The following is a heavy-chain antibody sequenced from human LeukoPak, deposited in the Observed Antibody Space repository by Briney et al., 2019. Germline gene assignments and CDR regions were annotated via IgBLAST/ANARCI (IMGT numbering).Heavy chain of an antibody. CDR2: ISSSGSTI. Sequence: GGSLRLSCAASGFTFSDYYMSWIRQAPGKGLEWVSYISSSGSTIYYADSVKGRFTISRDNAKNSLYLQMNSLRAEDTAVYYCARDAALWFGELLYYYGMDVWGQGTTVTVSS. V-gene: IGHV3-11*01. D-gene: IGHD3-10*01. CDR1: GFTFSDYY. J-gene: IGHJ6*02. CDR3: ARDAALWFGELLYYYGMDV.